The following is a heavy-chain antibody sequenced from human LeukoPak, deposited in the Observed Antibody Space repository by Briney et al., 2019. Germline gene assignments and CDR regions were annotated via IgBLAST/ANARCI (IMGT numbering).Heavy chain of an antibody. J-gene: IGHJ4*02. D-gene: IGHD6-6*01. Sequence: NPSETLSLTCTVSGGSISSSSYYWGWIRQPPGKGLEWIGSIYYSGSTYYNPSLKSRVTISVDTSKNQFSLKLSSVTAADTAVYYCAATYVIRPARPYWGQGTLVTVSS. CDR1: GGSISSSSYY. CDR3: AATYVIRPARPY. CDR2: IYYSGST. V-gene: IGHV4-39*01.